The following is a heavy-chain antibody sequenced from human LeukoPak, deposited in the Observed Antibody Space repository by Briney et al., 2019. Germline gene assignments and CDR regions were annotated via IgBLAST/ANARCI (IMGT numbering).Heavy chain of an antibody. CDR3: ARDRRETMIMFGGVMTAGWFDP. D-gene: IGHD3-16*01. V-gene: IGHV3-53*01. Sequence: ETLSLTCTVSGYSISSGYFWGWIRQPPGKGLEWVSVIYSGGSTYYADSVKGRFTISRDNSKNTLYLQMNSPRAEDTAVYYCARDRRETMIMFGGVMTAGWFDPWGQGTLVTVSS. CDR2: IYSGGST. J-gene: IGHJ5*02. CDR1: GYSISSGY.